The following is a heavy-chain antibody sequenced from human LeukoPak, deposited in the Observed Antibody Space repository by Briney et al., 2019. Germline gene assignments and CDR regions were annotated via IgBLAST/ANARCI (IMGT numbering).Heavy chain of an antibody. Sequence: ASVTVSCTASGYTFTSYGISWVRQAPGQGLEWMGWISAYNGNTNYAQKLQGRVTMTTDTSTSTAYMELRSLRSDDPAVYYCARSFLLGDVAYSYGDDYWGQGTLVTVSS. J-gene: IGHJ4*02. CDR3: ARSFLLGDVAYSYGDDY. D-gene: IGHD5-18*01. V-gene: IGHV1-18*01. CDR2: ISAYNGNT. CDR1: GYTFTSYG.